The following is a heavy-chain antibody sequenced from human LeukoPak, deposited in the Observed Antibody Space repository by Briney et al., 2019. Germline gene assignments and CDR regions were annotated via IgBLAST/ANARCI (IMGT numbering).Heavy chain of an antibody. Sequence: GASVKVSCKASGYTFTSYDINWVRQATGQGLEWMGWMDPNSGNTGYAQKFQGRVTMTRDTSISTAHMELSRLRSDDTAVYYCARSGTPGGYSYGLDAFDIWGQGTMVTVSS. D-gene: IGHD5-18*01. CDR2: MDPNSGNT. J-gene: IGHJ3*02. V-gene: IGHV1-8*02. CDR3: ARSGTPGGYSYGLDAFDI. CDR1: GYTFTSYD.